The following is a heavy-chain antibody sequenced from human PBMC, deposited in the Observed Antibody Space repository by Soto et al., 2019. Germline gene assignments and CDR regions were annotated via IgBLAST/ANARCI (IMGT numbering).Heavy chain of an antibody. J-gene: IGHJ4*02. D-gene: IGHD2-21*01. CDR2: ISSSSSFR. V-gene: IGHV3-21*02. CDR1: GFTFTNHN. CDR3: ARDPPLSVLVVVATDAF. Sequence: EVQLVESGGGLVKPGGSLRLSCAASGFTFTNHNMNWVRQAPGKGLEWVSSISSSSSFRNYADSVKGRFSISRDNDKNLVYLQMDSLRAEDTAGYYCARDPPLSVLVVVATDAFWGQGTLVTVSS.